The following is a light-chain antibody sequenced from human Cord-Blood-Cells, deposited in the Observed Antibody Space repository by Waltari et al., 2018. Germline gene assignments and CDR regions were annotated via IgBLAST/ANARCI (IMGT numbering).Light chain of an antibody. J-gene: IGLJ3*02. CDR2: EVS. CDR3: CSYAGSSTWV. V-gene: IGLV2-23*02. CDR1: SSDVGSSNL. Sequence: QSALTQPASVSGSPGQSITISCTGTSSDVGSSNLVSWYQQHPGKAPNLMIYEVSKRPSGVSNRCFGSKAGNTASLTISGLQAEDEADYYCCSYAGSSTWVFGGGTKLTVL.